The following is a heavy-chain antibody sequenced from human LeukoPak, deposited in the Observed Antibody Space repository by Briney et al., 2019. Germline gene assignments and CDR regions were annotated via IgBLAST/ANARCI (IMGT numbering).Heavy chain of an antibody. CDR2: ISSSSSYI. CDR3: ARERGVGATLGSVAFDI. CDR1: GFTFSSYS. V-gene: IGHV3-21*01. J-gene: IGHJ3*02. Sequence: KTGGSLRLSCAASGFTFSSYSMNWVRQAPGKGLEWVSSISSSSSYIYYADSVKGRFTISRDNAKNSLYLQMNSLRAEDTAVYYCARERGVGATLGSVAFDIWGQGTMVTVSS. D-gene: IGHD1-26*01.